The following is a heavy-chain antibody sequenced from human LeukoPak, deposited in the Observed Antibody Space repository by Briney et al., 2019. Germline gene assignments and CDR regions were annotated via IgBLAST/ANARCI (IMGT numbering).Heavy chain of an antibody. J-gene: IGHJ4*02. V-gene: IGHV4-59*08. CDR2: ISYSGST. Sequence: SEILSLTCTVSSASISSYYWSWIRQPPGKGLEWIGYISYSGSTNYNPSLKSRVTISADTSKNQVSLTLTSVTAADTAVYYCARHPELYFFDYWGQGTLVTVSS. CDR1: SASISSYY. D-gene: IGHD3-10*01. CDR3: ARHPELYFFDY.